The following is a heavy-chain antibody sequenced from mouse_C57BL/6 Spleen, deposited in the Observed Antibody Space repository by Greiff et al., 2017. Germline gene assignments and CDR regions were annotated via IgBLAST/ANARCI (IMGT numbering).Heavy chain of an antibody. CDR3: ASEGYYGSRVPFAY. CDR1: GFSLTSYG. Sequence: QVQLKESGPGLVAPSQSLSITCTVSGFSLTSYGVDWVRQSPGKGLEWLGVIWGVGSTNYNSALKSRLSISKDNSKSKVFLKMNSLQNDDTAMYYCASEGYYGSRVPFAYWGQGTLVTVSA. CDR2: IWGVGST. V-gene: IGHV2-6*01. D-gene: IGHD1-1*01. J-gene: IGHJ3*01.